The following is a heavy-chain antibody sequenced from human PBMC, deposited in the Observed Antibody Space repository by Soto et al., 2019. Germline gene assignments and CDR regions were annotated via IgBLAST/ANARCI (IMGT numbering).Heavy chain of an antibody. CDR1: GGTFSSYA. Sequence: QVQLVQSGAEVKKPGSSVKVSCKASGGTFSSYAISWVRHAPGQGLEWMGGIIPIFGTANYAQKFQGRVTITADESTSTAYMELSSLRSEDTAVYYCARGFQLPPYYYYGMDVWGQGTTVTVSS. CDR3: ARGFQLPPYYYYGMDV. J-gene: IGHJ6*02. V-gene: IGHV1-69*01. D-gene: IGHD1-26*01. CDR2: IIPIFGTA.